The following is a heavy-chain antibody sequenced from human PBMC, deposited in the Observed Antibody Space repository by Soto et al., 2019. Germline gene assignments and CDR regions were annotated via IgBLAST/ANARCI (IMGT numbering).Heavy chain of an antibody. CDR1: GFNFNTLA. V-gene: IGHV3-23*01. Sequence: PSDTLRLACAASGFNFNTLAISWIRQAPGKGLEWVSHISISGGSRDYADSVRGRFTISRDNSKNVLFLQMNSLRADDTATYYCAKDPPSPWTANCVDPWGKGTLGTVPS. CDR2: ISISGGSR. D-gene: IGHD1-1*01. CDR3: AKDPPSPWTANCVDP. J-gene: IGHJ5*02.